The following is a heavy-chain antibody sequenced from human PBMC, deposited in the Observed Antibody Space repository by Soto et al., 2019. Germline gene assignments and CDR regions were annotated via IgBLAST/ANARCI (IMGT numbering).Heavy chain of an antibody. CDR2: IIPILGIA. D-gene: IGHD3-9*01. CDR3: ARGLRYFYWLLTYYYYYGMDV. Sequence: KPLWASVKVSCKASGGTFSSYTISWVRQAPGQGLEWMGRIIPILGIANYAQKFQGRVTITADKSTSTAYMELSSLRSEDTAVYYCARGLRYFYWLLTYYYYYGMDVWAQGTTVTVSS. J-gene: IGHJ6*02. CDR1: GGTFSSYT. V-gene: IGHV1-69*02.